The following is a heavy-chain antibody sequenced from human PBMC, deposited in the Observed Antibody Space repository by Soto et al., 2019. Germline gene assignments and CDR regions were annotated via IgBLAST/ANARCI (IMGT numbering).Heavy chain of an antibody. D-gene: IGHD2-15*01. J-gene: IGHJ4*02. CDR1: GGSISPFY. Sequence: SETLSLTCTVSGGSISPFYWSWVRQPPGKGLEWIGYLYYSGNTNYNPSLKSRVTISVDASKNQVSLRLTSVTAADTAAYYCARVGGVAARTFDYWGQGTVVTVSS. CDR3: ARVGGVAARTFDY. V-gene: IGHV4-59*01. CDR2: LYYSGNT.